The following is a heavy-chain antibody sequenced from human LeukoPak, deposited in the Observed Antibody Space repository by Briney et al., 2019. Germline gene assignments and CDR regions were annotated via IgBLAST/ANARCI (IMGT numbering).Heavy chain of an antibody. Sequence: GGSLRLSCAASGFTVSSNYMSWVRQAPGKGLEWVSVIYSGGSTYYADSVKGRFTISRDNSKNTLYLQMNSLRAEDTAVYYCARGASGYDEYFDYWGQGTLVTVSS. CDR2: IYSGGST. J-gene: IGHJ4*02. CDR1: GFTVSSNY. V-gene: IGHV3-53*01. CDR3: ARGASGYDEYFDY. D-gene: IGHD5-12*01.